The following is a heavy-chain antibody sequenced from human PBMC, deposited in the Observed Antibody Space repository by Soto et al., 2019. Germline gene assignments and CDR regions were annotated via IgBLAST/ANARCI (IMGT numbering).Heavy chain of an antibody. CDR2: IDGHGSGT. J-gene: IGHJ6*02. V-gene: IGHV3-74*01. Sequence: GGSLRLSCAASGFTFSSYWMHWVRQVPGKGLVWVSRIDGHGSGTTYADSVKGRFTISRDNAKNAFYLQMSSLRAEDTAVYYCSRGNHYGMDVWGQGTTVTVSS. CDR1: GFTFSSYW. CDR3: SRGNHYGMDV.